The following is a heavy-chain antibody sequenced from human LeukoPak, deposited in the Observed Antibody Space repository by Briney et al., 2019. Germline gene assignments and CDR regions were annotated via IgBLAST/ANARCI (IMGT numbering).Heavy chain of an antibody. J-gene: IGHJ4*02. D-gene: IGHD1-1*01. CDR3: ARYGKTVWNPTIDY. Sequence: PSETLSLTCTVPGGSIRSTTHYWSWIRQPPGKGLEWIGYIFYSGGTNYNPSLRGRVTISVDTSKNQFSLKLTSVSAADTAVYYCARYGKTVWNPTIDYWGQGTLVTVSS. CDR2: IFYSGGT. V-gene: IGHV4-61*05. CDR1: GGSIRSTTHY.